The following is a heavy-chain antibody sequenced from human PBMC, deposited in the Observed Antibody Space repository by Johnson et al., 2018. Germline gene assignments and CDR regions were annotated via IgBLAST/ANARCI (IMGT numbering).Heavy chain of an antibody. CDR3: AKDIPSRIYCGGDCSHDAFDI. CDR2: ISWDGGST. Sequence: VQLVQSGGVVVQPGGSLRLSCAASGFTFDDYVMHWVRQAPGKGLEWVSLISWDGGSTYYADSVKGRFTISRDNSKNSLYLQMNSLRAEDTALYYCAKDIPSRIYCGGDCSHDAFDIWGQGTMVTVSS. D-gene: IGHD2-21*02. CDR1: GFTFDDYV. V-gene: IGHV3-43D*03. J-gene: IGHJ3*02.